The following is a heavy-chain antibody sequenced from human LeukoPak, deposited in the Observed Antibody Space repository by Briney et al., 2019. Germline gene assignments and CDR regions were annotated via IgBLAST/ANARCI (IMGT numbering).Heavy chain of an antibody. CDR1: GGSISSGGYY. CDR3: ASSSFVYGSVDY. D-gene: IGHD3-10*01. Sequence: SETLSLTCTVSGGSISSGGYYWSWIRQPPGKGLEWIGYIYYSGSTNYNSSLKSRVTISVDTSKNQFSLKLSSVTAADTAVYYCASSSFVYGSVDYWGQGTLVTVSS. CDR2: IYYSGST. V-gene: IGHV4-61*08. J-gene: IGHJ4*02.